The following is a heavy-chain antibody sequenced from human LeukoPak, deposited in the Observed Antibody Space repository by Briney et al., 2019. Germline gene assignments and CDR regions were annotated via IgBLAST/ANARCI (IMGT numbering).Heavy chain of an antibody. Sequence: SETLSLTCTVSGGSISSGGYYWSWIRQHPGTGLXXXXYIYYSGSTYYNPSLKSRVTISVDTSKNQFSLKLSSVTAADTAVYYCARDRGYSYGYGAFDYWGQGTLVTVSS. J-gene: IGHJ4*02. CDR2: IYYSGST. CDR1: GGSISSGGYY. V-gene: IGHV4-31*03. CDR3: ARDRGYSYGYGAFDY. D-gene: IGHD5-18*01.